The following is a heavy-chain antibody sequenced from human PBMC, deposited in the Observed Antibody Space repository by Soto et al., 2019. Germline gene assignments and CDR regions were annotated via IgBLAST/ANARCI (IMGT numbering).Heavy chain of an antibody. CDR3: AKDTYYHDSTGYYVFDY. CDR1: GSTFRSFG. CDR2: ISYDGSNK. J-gene: IGHJ4*02. Sequence: QVQLVESGGGVVQPGRSLRLSCAASGSTFRSFGMHWVRQAPGKGLEWVAAISYDGSNKNYVDSVKGRFTISRDNSDNTLYLQMNNLRAEDTAVYYCAKDTYYHDSTGYYVFDYWGQGTLVSVSS. V-gene: IGHV3-30*18. D-gene: IGHD3-22*01.